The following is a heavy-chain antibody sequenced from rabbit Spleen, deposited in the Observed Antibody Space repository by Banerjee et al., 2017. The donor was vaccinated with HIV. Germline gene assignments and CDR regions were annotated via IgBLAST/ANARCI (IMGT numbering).Heavy chain of an antibody. Sequence: QSLEESGGDLVKPGASLTLTCTASGVSFSSNHYMCWVRQAPGKGLEWIACIEGGSSAFSYFASWAKGRFTISKTSSTTVTLQMTSLTAADTATYFCARGDDDYGDFILYYFNLWGQGTLVTVS. V-gene: IGHV1S40*01. CDR2: IEGGSSAFS. J-gene: IGHJ4*01. D-gene: IGHD2-1*01. CDR1: GVSFSSNHY. CDR3: ARGDDDYGDFILYYFNL.